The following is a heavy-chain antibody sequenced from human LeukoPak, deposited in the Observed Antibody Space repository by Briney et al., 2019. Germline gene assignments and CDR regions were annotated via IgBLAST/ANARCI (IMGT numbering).Heavy chain of an antibody. V-gene: IGHV1-18*01. J-gene: IGHJ4*02. CDR3: ARDSRCGGDCYFPTSDY. CDR2: ISGYNGNT. Sequence: GASVKVSCKASGYTFTSYGISWARQAPGQGLDWMGWISGYNGNTNYAQKLQGRVTMTTDTSTSTAYMELRSLRSDDTAVYYCARDSRCGGDCYFPTSDYWGQGTLVTVSS. D-gene: IGHD2-21*02. CDR1: GYTFTSYG.